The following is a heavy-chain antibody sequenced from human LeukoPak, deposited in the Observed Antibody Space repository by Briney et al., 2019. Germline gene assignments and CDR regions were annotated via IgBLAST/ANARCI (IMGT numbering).Heavy chain of an antibody. Sequence: PGGSLRLSCAASGFTFSSYWMSWVRQAPGKGLEWVANIKEDGSEKNYVDSVKGRFTISRDNAKNSLHLQMNSLRAEDTAVYYCARPACSSTSCYLYFQHWGQGTLVTVSS. CDR3: ARPACSSTSCYLYFQH. D-gene: IGHD2-2*01. V-gene: IGHV3-7*05. CDR1: GFTFSSYW. J-gene: IGHJ1*01. CDR2: IKEDGSEK.